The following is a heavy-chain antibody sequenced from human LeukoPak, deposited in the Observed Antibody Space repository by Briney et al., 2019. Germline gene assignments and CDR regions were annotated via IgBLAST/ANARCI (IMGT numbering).Heavy chain of an antibody. D-gene: IGHD2-8*01. Sequence: ASVRASCKASGYTFTGHYLHWVRQAPGQGLEWMGWIDPHSGDTNYAQKFQGRVPMTRDTSITTAYMELSRLTSDDTAVYYCAREGASGYCIDGVCPPFGYWGQGTLVTVSS. CDR1: GYTFTGHY. J-gene: IGHJ4*02. CDR2: IDPHSGDT. V-gene: IGHV1-2*02. CDR3: AREGASGYCIDGVCPPFGY.